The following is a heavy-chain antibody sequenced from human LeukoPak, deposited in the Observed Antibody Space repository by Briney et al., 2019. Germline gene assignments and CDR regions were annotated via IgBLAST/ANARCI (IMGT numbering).Heavy chain of an antibody. Sequence: QSGRSLRLSCAASGFTFSSYGMHWVRQAPGKGLEWVAVIWYDGSNKYYVDSVKGRFTISRDNSKNTLYLQMNSLRAEDTAVYYCARDPSVGYGDYEGLMDYWGQGTLVTVSS. D-gene: IGHD4-17*01. J-gene: IGHJ4*02. V-gene: IGHV3-33*01. CDR3: ARDPSVGYGDYEGLMDY. CDR2: IWYDGSNK. CDR1: GFTFSSYG.